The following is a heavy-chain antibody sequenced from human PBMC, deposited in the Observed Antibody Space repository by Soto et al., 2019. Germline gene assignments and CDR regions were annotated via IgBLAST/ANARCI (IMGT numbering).Heavy chain of an antibody. J-gene: IGHJ5*02. D-gene: IGHD1-7*01. Sequence: PGGSLRLSCAASGFTFSSYSMNWVRQAPGKGLEWVSYISSSSSTIYYADSVKGRFTISRDNAKNSLYLQMNSLRAEDTAVYYCARDSTYNWNYDNWFDPWGQGTLVTVSS. CDR2: ISSSSSTI. CDR3: ARDSTYNWNYDNWFDP. V-gene: IGHV3-48*01. CDR1: GFTFSSYS.